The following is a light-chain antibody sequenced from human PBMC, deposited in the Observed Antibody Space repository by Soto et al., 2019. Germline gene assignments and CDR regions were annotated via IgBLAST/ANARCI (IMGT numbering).Light chain of an antibody. Sequence: EIVLTQSPATLSVSPGERATLSCRTSQSVGSNLAWYQRKPGQAPRFLIYGASTRATGIPARFSGSGSGTEFTLTISSLQSEDVAVYYCQQYDSWPLTFGGGTKVDIK. CDR3: QQYDSWPLT. CDR2: GAS. J-gene: IGKJ4*01. CDR1: QSVGSN. V-gene: IGKV3-15*01.